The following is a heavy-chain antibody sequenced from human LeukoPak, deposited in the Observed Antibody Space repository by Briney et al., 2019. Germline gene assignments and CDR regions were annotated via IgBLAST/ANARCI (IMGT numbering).Heavy chain of an antibody. V-gene: IGHV3-23*01. CDR1: GFTFSSYA. Sequence: GGSLRLSCAASGFTFSSYAMSWVRQAPGKGLEWVSAISGSGGRTYYADSVKGRFTISRDNSKNTLYLQMNSLRAEDTAVYYCAKDLDSSGYYLTFDYWGQGTLVTVSS. CDR2: ISGSGGRT. J-gene: IGHJ4*02. CDR3: AKDLDSSGYYLTFDY. D-gene: IGHD3-22*01.